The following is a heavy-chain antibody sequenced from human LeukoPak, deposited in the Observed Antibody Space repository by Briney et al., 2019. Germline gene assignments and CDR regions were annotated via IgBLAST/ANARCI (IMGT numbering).Heavy chain of an antibody. V-gene: IGHV3-74*01. J-gene: IGHJ4*02. CDR1: GFTFSSYW. CDR2: IRSDGSST. Sequence: GGSLRLSCAVSGFTFSSYWMHWVRQARGKGLLWVSRIRSDGSSTSYADSVKGRFTISRDNAKNTLYLQMNGLRAEDTAVYYCARVGFSDSSGFPLDYWGQGTLVTVS. CDR3: ARVGFSDSSGFPLDY. D-gene: IGHD3-22*01.